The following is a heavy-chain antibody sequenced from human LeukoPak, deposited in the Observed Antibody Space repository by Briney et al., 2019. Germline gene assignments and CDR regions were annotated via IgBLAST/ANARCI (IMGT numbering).Heavy chain of an antibody. Sequence: GGSLRLSCAASGFTFSSYEMNWVRQAPGKGLEWVSYISSTGSTIYYADSVKGRFTISRDNAKNSLYLQMNSLRAEDTAVYYCARDPSSSWADAFDIWGQGTMVTVSS. CDR2: ISSTGSTI. V-gene: IGHV3-48*03. CDR1: GFTFSSYE. CDR3: ARDPSSSWADAFDI. D-gene: IGHD6-13*01. J-gene: IGHJ3*02.